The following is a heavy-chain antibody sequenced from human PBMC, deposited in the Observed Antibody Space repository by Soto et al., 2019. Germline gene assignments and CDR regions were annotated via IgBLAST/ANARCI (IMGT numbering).Heavy chain of an antibody. CDR2: ISGSGDNT. CDR3: AKDLGTDDFWSAYYTYYYMDV. Sequence: EVQLLDSGGVLVQPGGSLRRSCAASGFTFSSYALNWVRQAPGKGLEWVSVISGSGDNTYYADSVHGRFTISRDNSKNTLYLQMNSLRAEDTAVYYCAKDLGTDDFWSAYYTYYYMDVWGKGTTVTVSS. V-gene: IGHV3-23*01. J-gene: IGHJ6*03. CDR1: GFTFSSYA. D-gene: IGHD3-3*01.